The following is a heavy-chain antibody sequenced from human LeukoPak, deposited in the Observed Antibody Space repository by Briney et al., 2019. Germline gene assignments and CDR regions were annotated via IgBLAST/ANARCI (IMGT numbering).Heavy chain of an antibody. CDR2: IKPDGRDK. D-gene: IGHD4-17*01. J-gene: IGHJ4*02. CDR3: VGGPTVTSH. Sequence: PGGCLRLSCAASGFILGNYWVTSVRQLPGKGREWVASIKPDGRDKYYVDSVKGRFTISRDKAKNSLFLPMNSQRAERPDINYCVGGPTVTSHGGRGTLVSVFS. CDR1: GFILGNYW. V-gene: IGHV3-7*04.